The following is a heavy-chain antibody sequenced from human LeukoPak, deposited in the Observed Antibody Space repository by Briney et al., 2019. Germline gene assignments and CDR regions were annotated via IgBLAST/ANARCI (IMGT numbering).Heavy chain of an antibody. CDR1: GGSFSGYY. CDR3: AKGRRNVDIVATILSSSSPYSSSWYFDY. CDR2: INHSGST. D-gene: IGHD5-12*01. V-gene: IGHV4-34*01. Sequence: NPSETLSLTCAVYGGSFSGYYWSWIRQPPGKGLEWIGEINHSGSTNYNPSLKSRVTISVDTSKNQFSLKLSSVTAADTAVYYCAKGRRNVDIVATILSSSSPYSSSWYFDYWGQGTLVTVSS. J-gene: IGHJ4*02.